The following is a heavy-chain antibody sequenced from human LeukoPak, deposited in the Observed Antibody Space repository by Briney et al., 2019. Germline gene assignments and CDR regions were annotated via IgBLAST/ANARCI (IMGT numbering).Heavy chain of an antibody. J-gene: IGHJ6*03. CDR3: ARGRGGYFDWGYYYYMDV. D-gene: IGHD3-9*01. CDR1: GYTFTSYG. V-gene: IGHV1-18*01. Sequence: GASVKVSCKASGYTFTSYGISWVRQAPGQGLEWMGWISAYNGNTNYTQKLQGRFTMTTDTSTSTAYMELRSLRSDDTAVYYCARGRGGYFDWGYYYYMDVWGKGTTVTVSS. CDR2: ISAYNGNT.